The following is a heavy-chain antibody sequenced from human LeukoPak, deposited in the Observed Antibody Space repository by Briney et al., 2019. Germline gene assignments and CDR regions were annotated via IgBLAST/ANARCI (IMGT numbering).Heavy chain of an antibody. D-gene: IGHD3-22*01. CDR3: ARKRITMILAAPAPDAFDI. CDR1: GFTFSNYA. CDR2: ISYDGNNK. V-gene: IGHV3-30*04. Sequence: GGSLRLSCAASGFTFSNYAMHWVRQAPGKGLEWVAVISYDGNNKNYADSVKGRFTISRDNAKNSLYLQMNSLRAEDTAVYYCARKRITMILAAPAPDAFDIWGQGTMVTVSS. J-gene: IGHJ3*02.